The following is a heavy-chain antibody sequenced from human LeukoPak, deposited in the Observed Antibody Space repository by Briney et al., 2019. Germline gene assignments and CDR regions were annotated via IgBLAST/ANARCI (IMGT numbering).Heavy chain of an antibody. J-gene: IGHJ4*02. CDR3: AKAQDNFDWSLPY. Sequence: GGSLRLSCAASGFTFSSYGMHWVRQAPGKGVEWVAVIWYDGSNKYYADSVKGRFTISRDNSKNTLYLQMNSLRAEDTAVYYCAKAQDNFDWSLPYWGQGTLVTVSS. CDR1: GFTFSSYG. CDR2: IWYDGSNK. V-gene: IGHV3-33*06. D-gene: IGHD3-9*01.